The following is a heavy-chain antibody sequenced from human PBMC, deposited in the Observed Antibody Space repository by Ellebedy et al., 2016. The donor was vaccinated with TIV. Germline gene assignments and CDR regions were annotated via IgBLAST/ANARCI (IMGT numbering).Heavy chain of an antibody. Sequence: SETLSLTCIVSGGSISSSSYYWGWIRQPPGKGLEWIGSIYDSGRTYYNPSLKSRITISVDTSKNQFSLKLNSVTAADTAVYYCARWRYFGSGSTSWFDPWGQGILVTVSS. CDR1: GGSISSSSYY. J-gene: IGHJ5*02. CDR2: IYDSGRT. V-gene: IGHV4-39*01. CDR3: ARWRYFGSGSTSWFDP. D-gene: IGHD3-10*01.